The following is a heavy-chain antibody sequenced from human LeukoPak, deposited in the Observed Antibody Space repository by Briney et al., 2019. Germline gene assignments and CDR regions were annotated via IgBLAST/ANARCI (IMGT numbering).Heavy chain of an antibody. J-gene: IGHJ3*02. CDR3: ARTGDAPGDAFDI. CDR2: IYHSGST. V-gene: IGHV4-30-2*02. CDR1: GGSISSGGYS. Sequence: SETRSLTCAVSGGSISSGGYSWSWIRQPPGKGLEWIGYIYHSGSTYYNPSLKSRVTISVDRSKNQFSLKLSSVTAADTAVYYCARTGDAPGDAFDIWGQGTMVTVSS. D-gene: IGHD7-27*01.